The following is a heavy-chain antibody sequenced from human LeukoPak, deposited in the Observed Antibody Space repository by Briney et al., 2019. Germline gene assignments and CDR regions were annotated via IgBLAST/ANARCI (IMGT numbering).Heavy chain of an antibody. CDR3: AKARNYYGSGSPGD. Sequence: GGSLRLSCAASGFTFSSYAMSWVRQAPGKGLEWVSAISGSGGSTYYADSVKGRFTISRDNSKNTLYLQMNSLRAEDTAVYYCAKARNYYGSGSPGDWGQGTLVTVSS. V-gene: IGHV3-23*01. CDR2: ISGSGGST. J-gene: IGHJ4*02. D-gene: IGHD3-10*01. CDR1: GFTFSSYA.